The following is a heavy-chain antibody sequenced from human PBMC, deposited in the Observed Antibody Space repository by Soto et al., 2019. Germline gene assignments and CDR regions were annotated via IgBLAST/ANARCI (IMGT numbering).Heavy chain of an antibody. V-gene: IGHV4-28*01. D-gene: IGHD4-17*01. CDR1: GYSIRSSNW. J-gene: IGHJ3*02. Sequence: QVQLQESGPGLVKPSDTLSHTCAVSGYSIRSSNWWGWIRQPPGKGLEWIGYIYYSGRTYYNPSLKSRVTMSVDTSKTQFSLKLSSVTAVDTAVYYCARKNGVLDAFDIWGQGTMVTVSS. CDR3: ARKNGVLDAFDI. CDR2: IYYSGRT.